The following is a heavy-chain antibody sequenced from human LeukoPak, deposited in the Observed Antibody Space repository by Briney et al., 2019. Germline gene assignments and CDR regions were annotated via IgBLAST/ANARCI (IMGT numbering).Heavy chain of an antibody. CDR1: GYTFTGYY. CDR2: INPNSGGK. J-gene: IGHJ5*02. CDR3: ARDGVVVPAAFDH. D-gene: IGHD2-2*01. V-gene: IGHV1-2*02. Sequence: ASVNVSCKASGYTFTGYYMHWVRQAPGQGLEWMGWINPNSGGKNYAQKFQGRVTITRDNANNPVYLELSSLRSEDGGVYYCARDGVVVPAAFDHWGQGTLVTVSS.